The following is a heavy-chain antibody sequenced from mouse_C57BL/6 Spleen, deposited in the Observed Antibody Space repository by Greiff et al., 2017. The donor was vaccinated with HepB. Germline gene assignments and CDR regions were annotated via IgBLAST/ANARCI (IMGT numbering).Heavy chain of an antibody. D-gene: IGHD2-4*01. CDR2: IYPGNSDT. CDR3: TRLRAVYDDYDGYAMDY. V-gene: IGHV1-5*01. Sequence: EVQLQQSGTVLARPGASVKMSCKTSGYTFTSYWMHWVKQRPGQGLEWIGAIYPGNSDTSYNQKFKGKAKLTAVTSASTAYMELSSLTNEDSAVYYCTRLRAVYDDYDGYAMDYWGQGTSVTVSS. J-gene: IGHJ4*01. CDR1: GYTFTSYW.